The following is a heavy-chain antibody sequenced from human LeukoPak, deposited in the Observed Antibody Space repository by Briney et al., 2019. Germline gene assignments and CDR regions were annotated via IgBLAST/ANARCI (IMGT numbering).Heavy chain of an antibody. J-gene: IGHJ4*02. D-gene: IGHD3-10*01. CDR3: TTDGYYYGSGDY. CDR2: ISGSGDST. Sequence: GGSLRLSCAASGFTFSSYAMSWVRQAPGKGLEWVSAISGSGDSTYYADSVKGRFTISRDDSKNTLYLQMNSLKTEDTAVYYCTTDGYYYGSGDYWGQGTLVTVSS. CDR1: GFTFSSYA. V-gene: IGHV3-23*01.